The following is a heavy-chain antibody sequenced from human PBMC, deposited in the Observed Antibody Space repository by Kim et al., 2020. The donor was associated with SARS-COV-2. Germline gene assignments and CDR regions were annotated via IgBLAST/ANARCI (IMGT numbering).Heavy chain of an antibody. Sequence: SVKGRFTSARDDSKSIAYLQMNSLKTEDTAVYYCTRVTRYGDYSLDAFDIWGQGTMVTVSS. V-gene: IGHV3-49*02. J-gene: IGHJ3*02. CDR3: TRVTRYGDYSLDAFDI. D-gene: IGHD4-17*01.